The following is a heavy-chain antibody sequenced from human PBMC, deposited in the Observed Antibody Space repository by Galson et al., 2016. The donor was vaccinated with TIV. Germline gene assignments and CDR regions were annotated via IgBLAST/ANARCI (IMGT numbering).Heavy chain of an antibody. CDR1: GGLVSNYA. V-gene: IGHV1-69*13. D-gene: IGHD5-18*01. CDR3: AKDPYIYGSYLDH. Sequence: SVKVSCRASGGLVSNYAISWVRQAPGQGLEWMGGIIPIFGTTKYAQKFQGRVTITADESTRIVNMELSSLRSGDTAVYYCAKDPYIYGSYLDHWGQGTLVTVSS. CDR2: IIPIFGTT. J-gene: IGHJ4*02.